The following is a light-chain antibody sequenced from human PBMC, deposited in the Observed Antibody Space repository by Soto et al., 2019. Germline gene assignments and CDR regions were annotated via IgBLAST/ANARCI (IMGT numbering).Light chain of an antibody. CDR1: SGHSNYA. Sequence: QPVLTQPPSASASLGASVRLTCTLISGHSNYAIAWYRKQPEKGPQYLMRINSDGSHSKGDGLPDRFSGSRSGAARYITISSLQAEDAADYCCQTWVTGILVFGGGTKLTVL. V-gene: IGLV4-69*01. J-gene: IGLJ3*02. CDR3: QTWVTGILV. CDR2: INSDGSH.